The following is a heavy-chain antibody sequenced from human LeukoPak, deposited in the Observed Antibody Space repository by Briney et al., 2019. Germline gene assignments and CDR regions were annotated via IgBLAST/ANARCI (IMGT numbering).Heavy chain of an antibody. D-gene: IGHD3-22*01. V-gene: IGHV4-34*01. CDR2: INHSGST. J-gene: IGHJ6*03. Sequence: SETLSLTCAVYGGSFSGYYWSWIRQPPGKGLEWIGEINHSGSTNYNPSLKSRVTISVDTSKNQFSLKLSSVTAADTAVYYCARDVKGDYYDSSGYNYGYYYYYMDVWGKGTTVTVSS. CDR1: GGSFSGYY. CDR3: ARDVKGDYYDSSGYNYGYYYYYMDV.